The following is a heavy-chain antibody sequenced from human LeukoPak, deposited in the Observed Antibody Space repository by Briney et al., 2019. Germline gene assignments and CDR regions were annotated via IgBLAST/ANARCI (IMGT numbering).Heavy chain of an antibody. CDR1: GYTFTSYG. Sequence: GASVKVSCKASGYTFTSYGISWVRQAPGQGLEWMGWISAYNGNTNYAQKLQGRVTMTTDTSTSTAYMELRSLRSDDTAVYYCARDLVPTSPWDIVVVVAGHFDYWGQGTLVTVSS. J-gene: IGHJ4*02. CDR3: ARDLVPTSPWDIVVVVAGHFDY. D-gene: IGHD2-15*01. V-gene: IGHV1-18*01. CDR2: ISAYNGNT.